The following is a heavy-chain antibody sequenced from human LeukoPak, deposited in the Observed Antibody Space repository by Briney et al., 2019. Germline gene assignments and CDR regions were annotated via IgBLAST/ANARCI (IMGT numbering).Heavy chain of an antibody. V-gene: IGHV4-4*07. CDR1: GAFSSIYY. J-gene: IGHJ5*02. Sequence: PSETLSLTCSVSGAFSSIYYWTWIRQPAEKGLECIGRNYTGGSANYNPSLRSRVNMSVDKSKNQFSLKLGSVTAAGTAVYYCARGCSSTSCYFSEGNWFDPWGQGTLVIVSS. D-gene: IGHD2-2*01. CDR2: NYTGGSA. CDR3: ARGCSSTSCYFSEGNWFDP.